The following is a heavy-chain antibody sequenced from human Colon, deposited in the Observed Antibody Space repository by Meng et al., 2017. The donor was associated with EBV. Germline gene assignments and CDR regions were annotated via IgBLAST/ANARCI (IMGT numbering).Heavy chain of an antibody. CDR2: IYYSGGT. CDR1: GDSISSGGYY. V-gene: IGHV4-30-4*01. D-gene: IGHD4-11*01. CDR3: ARQYSDYASYWFDP. J-gene: IGHJ5*02. Sequence: QVQLQESGPGLVKPSXXLSLTCAVSGDSISSGGYYWSWIRQPPGMGPEWIGYIYYSGGTYYNPSLKSRVTMSIDTSKNQFSLKLTSVTAADTAVYYCARQYSDYASYWFDPWGQGTLVTVSS.